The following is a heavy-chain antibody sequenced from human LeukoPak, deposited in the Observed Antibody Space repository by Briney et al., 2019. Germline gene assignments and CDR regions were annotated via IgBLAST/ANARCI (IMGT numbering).Heavy chain of an antibody. V-gene: IGHV3-48*03. CDR1: GFTFSRFE. CDR2: ISTGTYI. D-gene: IGHD2-15*01. Sequence: SGGSLRLSCVASGFTFSRFEMNWVRQAPGKGLEWISHISTGTYIAYADSVKGRFTISRDNAKNSLYLQMNSLRAEDTAVYYCTREQDREAAATVIGDSWGRGTLVTVSS. J-gene: IGHJ4*02. CDR3: TREQDREAAATVIGDS.